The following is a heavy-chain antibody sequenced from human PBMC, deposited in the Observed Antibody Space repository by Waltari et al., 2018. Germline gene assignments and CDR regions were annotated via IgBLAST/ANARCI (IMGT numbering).Heavy chain of an antibody. CDR2: MSRNSGNT. CDR3: RRGSLVGLFIGDTDY. V-gene: IGHV1-8*02. CDR1: GLTLSSHD. Sequence: QVQLVQSGAEVKKPGASGKVSCKVSGLTLSSHDISWVRQAAGQGLEWMGHMSRNSGNTVYAPKFQGRVSMTRDISTNTAYMELSSLTSEDTAVYYCRRGSLVGLFIGDTDYWGQGTLVTVSS. D-gene: IGHD4-17*01. J-gene: IGHJ4*02.